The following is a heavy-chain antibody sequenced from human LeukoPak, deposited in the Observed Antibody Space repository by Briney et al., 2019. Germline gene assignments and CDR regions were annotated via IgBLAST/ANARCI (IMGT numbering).Heavy chain of an antibody. CDR2: IKSKTDGGTT. CDR1: GFTFSNAW. Sequence: PGGSLRLSCAASGFTFSNAWMSWVRQAPGKGLEWVGRIKSKTDGGTTDYAAPVKGRFTISRDDSKNTLYLQMNSLKTEDTAVYYCTTDVTRATPRYFDYWGQGTLVTVSS. CDR3: TTDVTRATPRYFDY. J-gene: IGHJ4*02. V-gene: IGHV3-15*01. D-gene: IGHD1-26*01.